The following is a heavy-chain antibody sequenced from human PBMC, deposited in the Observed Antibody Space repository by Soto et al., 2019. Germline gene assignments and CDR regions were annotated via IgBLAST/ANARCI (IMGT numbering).Heavy chain of an antibody. CDR1: GFTFSSYG. D-gene: IGHD4-17*01. CDR3: AKVDTSYLPVGLRSYLDY. J-gene: IGHJ4*02. Sequence: GGSLRLSCAASGFTFSSYGMHWVRQAPGKGLEWVAVISYDGSNKYYADSVKGRFTISRDNSKNTLYLQMNSLRAEDTAVYYCAKVDTSYLPVGLRSYLDYWGQGTLVTVSS. CDR2: ISYDGSNK. V-gene: IGHV3-30*18.